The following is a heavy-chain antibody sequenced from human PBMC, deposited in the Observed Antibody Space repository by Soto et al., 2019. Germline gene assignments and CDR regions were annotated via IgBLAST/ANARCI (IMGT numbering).Heavy chain of an antibody. CDR1: GFTFGSYG. Sequence: LRLSCVAAGFTFGSYGMHWVRQAPGKGLEWVAVISYDGTNKYYTDSVKGRFTISRDNSKKTLWLQMNSLRAEDTAVYYCAQVPRYTVTPPDDYWGQGTLVTVSS. V-gene: IGHV3-30*18. CDR3: AQVPRYTVTPPDDY. J-gene: IGHJ4*02. D-gene: IGHD4-17*01. CDR2: ISYDGTNK.